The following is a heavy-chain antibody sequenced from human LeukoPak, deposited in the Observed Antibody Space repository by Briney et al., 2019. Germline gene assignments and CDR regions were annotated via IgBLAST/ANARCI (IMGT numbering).Heavy chain of an antibody. CDR2: IKQDGSEK. V-gene: IGHV3-7*01. Sequence: TGGSLRLSCAASGFTFSSYWMSRVRQAPGKGLEWVANIKQDGSEKYYVDSVKGRFTISRDNAKNSLYLQMNSLRAEDTAVYYCAELGITMIGGVWGKGTTVTISS. CDR1: GFTFSSYW. D-gene: IGHD3-10*02. J-gene: IGHJ6*04. CDR3: AELGITMIGGV.